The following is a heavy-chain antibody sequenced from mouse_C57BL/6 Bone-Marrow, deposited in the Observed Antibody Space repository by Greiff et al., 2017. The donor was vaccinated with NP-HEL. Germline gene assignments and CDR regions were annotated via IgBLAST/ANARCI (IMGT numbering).Heavy chain of an antibody. V-gene: IGHV1-50*01. CDR1: GYTFTSYW. CDR2: IDPSDSNT. D-gene: IGHD1-1*01. J-gene: IGHJ4*01. Sequence: QVQLQQPGAELVKPGASVKLSCKASGYTFTSYWIQWVKQRHGQGLECIGEIDPSDSNTNSNQKFKGKATLTVDPSSSTAYMQLSSLTSEDSAVYYCARSTSTVVAEGYAMDYWGQGTSVTVSS. CDR3: ARSTSTVVAEGYAMDY.